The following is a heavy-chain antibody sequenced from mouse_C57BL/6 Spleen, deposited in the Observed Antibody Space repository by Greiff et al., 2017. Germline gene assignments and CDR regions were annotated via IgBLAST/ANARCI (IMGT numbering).Heavy chain of an antibody. Sequence: QVQLQQPGAELVKPGASVKLSCKASGYTFTSYWMHWVKQRPGQGLEWIGMIHPNSGSTNYNEKFKSKATLTVDKSSSTAYMQLSSLTSEDSAVYYCARTGHSGNYAMDYWGQGTSVTVSS. V-gene: IGHV1-64*01. CDR3: ARTGHSGNYAMDY. J-gene: IGHJ4*01. CDR1: GYTFTSYW. CDR2: IHPNSGST. D-gene: IGHD3-1*01.